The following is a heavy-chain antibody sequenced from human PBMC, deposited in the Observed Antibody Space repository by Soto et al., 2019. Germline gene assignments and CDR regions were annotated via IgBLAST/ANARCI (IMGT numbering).Heavy chain of an antibody. CDR1: GFTIISLW. J-gene: IGHJ6*02. Sequence: LRLSFAASGFTIISLWIHWVRRAPGKGLVWVSRINSDGSSTSYADSVKGRFTISRDNAKNTLYLQMNSLRAEDTAVYYCAREVAPADKPPSSLMDVWGQGTTVTVSS. CDR2: INSDGSST. D-gene: IGHD2-2*01. CDR3: AREVAPADKPPSSLMDV. V-gene: IGHV3-74*01.